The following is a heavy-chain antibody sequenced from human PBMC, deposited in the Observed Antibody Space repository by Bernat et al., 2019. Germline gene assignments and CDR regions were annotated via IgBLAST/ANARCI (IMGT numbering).Heavy chain of an antibody. V-gene: IGHV4-4*02. CDR2: IYHNGNI. Sequence: QVQLQESGPQLVKPSGTLSPTCVVSGDSLSCSAWWSWVRQPPGKGLEWIAEIYHNGNINYNPSLRSRVTISIDKSKNQISLRLSAETAADTAMYYCARDPVAAVGTAFDIWGQGTMVTVSS. D-gene: IGHD6-13*01. CDR1: GDSLSCSAW. J-gene: IGHJ3*02. CDR3: ARDPVAAVGTAFDI.